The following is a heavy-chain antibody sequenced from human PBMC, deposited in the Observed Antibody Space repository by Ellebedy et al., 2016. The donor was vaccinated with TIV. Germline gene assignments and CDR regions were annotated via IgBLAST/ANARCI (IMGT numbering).Heavy chain of an antibody. Sequence: MPSETLSLTCTVSGGSINSYYWSWIRQPPGKGLEWIGNIYYSGSTNYNPSLKSRVTISVDTSKNQFSLKLSSVTAADTAVYYCATQSYYGFWSGYYRGDNDAFDIWGQGTMVTVSS. CDR3: ATQSYYGFWSGYYRGDNDAFDI. CDR2: IYYSGST. J-gene: IGHJ3*02. D-gene: IGHD3-3*01. V-gene: IGHV4-59*08. CDR1: GGSINSYY.